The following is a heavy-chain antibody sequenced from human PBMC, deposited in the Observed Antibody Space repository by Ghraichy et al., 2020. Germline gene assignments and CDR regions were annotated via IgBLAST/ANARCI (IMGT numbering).Heavy chain of an antibody. V-gene: IGHV4-34*01. CDR2: INHSGST. CDR3: ARDDYYGSGSYSPMGYFDY. CDR1: GGSFSGYY. J-gene: IGHJ4*02. D-gene: IGHD3-10*01. Sequence: SETLSLTCAVYGGSFSGYYWSWIRQPPGKGLEWIGEINHSGSTNYNPSLKSRVTISVDTSKNQFSLKLSSVTAADTAVYYCARDDYYGSGSYSPMGYFDYWGQGTLVTVSS.